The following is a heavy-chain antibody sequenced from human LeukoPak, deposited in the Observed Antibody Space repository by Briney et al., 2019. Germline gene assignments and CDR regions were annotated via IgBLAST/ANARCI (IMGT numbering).Heavy chain of an antibody. D-gene: IGHD4-11*01. CDR3: ARVRDYSNYD. CDR2: ISSSSSYI. V-gene: IGHV3-21*01. CDR1: GFTFSSYS. Sequence: PGGSLRLSCAASGFTFSSYSMNWVRQAPGKGLAWVSSISSSSSYIYYADSVKGRFTISRDNAKNSLYLQLNSLRAEDTAVYYCARVRDYSNYDWGQGTLVTVSS. J-gene: IGHJ4*02.